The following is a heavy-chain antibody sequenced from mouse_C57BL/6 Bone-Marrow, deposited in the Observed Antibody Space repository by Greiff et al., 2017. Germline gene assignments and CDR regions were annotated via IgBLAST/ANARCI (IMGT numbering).Heavy chain of an antibody. J-gene: IGHJ1*03. Sequence: VQLQQSGPGLVKPSQTVFLTCTVTGISITTGNYRWSWIRQFPGNKLEWIGYIYYSGTITYNPSLTSRTTITRDTPKNQFFLEMNSLTAEDTATYCCARERGYYGSRRLYFDVWGTGTTVTVSS. D-gene: IGHD1-1*01. CDR1: GISITTGNYR. V-gene: IGHV3-5*01. CDR3: ARERGYYGSRRLYFDV. CDR2: IYYSGTI.